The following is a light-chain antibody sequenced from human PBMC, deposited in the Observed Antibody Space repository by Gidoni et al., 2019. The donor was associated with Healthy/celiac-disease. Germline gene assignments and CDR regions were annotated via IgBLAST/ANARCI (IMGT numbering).Light chain of an antibody. CDR2: GNS. V-gene: IGLV1-40*01. CDR3: QSYDSSLSGWV. J-gene: IGLJ3*02. CDR1: SSNIGAGYD. Sequence: HSVLTQPPSVSGAPGQRVTISCTGSSSNIGAGYDVHWYQQPPGTAPKLPIYGNSNRPSGVPDRFSGSKSGTSASLAITGLQAEDVADYYCQSYDSSLSGWVFGGGTKLTVL.